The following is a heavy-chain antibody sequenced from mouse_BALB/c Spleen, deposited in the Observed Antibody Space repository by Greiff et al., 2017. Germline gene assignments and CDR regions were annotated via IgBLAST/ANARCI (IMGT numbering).Heavy chain of an antibody. J-gene: IGHJ4*01. CDR1: GYSITSDYA. V-gene: IGHV3-2*02. CDR2: ISYSGST. Sequence: DVQLQESGPGLVKPSQSLSLTCTVTGYSITSDYAWNWIRQFPGNKLEWMGYISYSGSTSYNPSLKSRISITRDTSKNQFFLQLNSVTTEDTATYYCARWTTNAMDYWGQGTSVTVSS. D-gene: IGHD2-1*01. CDR3: ARWTTNAMDY.